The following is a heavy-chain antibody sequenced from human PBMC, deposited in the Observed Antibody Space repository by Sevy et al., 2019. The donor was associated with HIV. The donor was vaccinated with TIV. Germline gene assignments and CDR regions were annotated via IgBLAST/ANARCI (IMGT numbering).Heavy chain of an antibody. CDR2: IKSKTDGGTT. D-gene: IGHD3-22*01. J-gene: IGHJ4*02. V-gene: IGHV3-15*01. CDR1: GFTFSNAW. CDR3: TTEPYDSSGYYQTVDY. Sequence: LTCAASGFTFSNAWMSWVRQAPGKGLEWVGRIKSKTDGGTTDYAAPVKGRFTISRDDSKNTLYLQMNSLKTEDTAVYYCTTEPYDSSGYYQTVDYWGQGTLVTVSS.